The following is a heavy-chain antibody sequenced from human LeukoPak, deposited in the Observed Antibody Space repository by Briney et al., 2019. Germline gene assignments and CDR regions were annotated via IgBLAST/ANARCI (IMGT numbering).Heavy chain of an antibody. D-gene: IGHD2-15*01. CDR2: IIPIIGTT. J-gene: IGHJ4*02. V-gene: IGHV1-69*05. CDR1: RGTFTTYV. Sequence: SLKLSCKASRGTFTTYVITWVRQAPGQGRKWMGSIIPIIGTTKYAQKFQGRVTITTDESPNTTYTDLSRLRSEDTPVYYCAREDCSGGSCYYGGPFDSWGQGTLVTVSS. CDR3: AREDCSGGSCYYGGPFDS.